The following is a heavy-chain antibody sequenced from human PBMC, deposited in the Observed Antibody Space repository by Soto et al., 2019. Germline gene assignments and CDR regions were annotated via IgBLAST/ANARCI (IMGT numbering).Heavy chain of an antibody. CDR2: INAGNGNT. CDR1: GYIFTNYD. V-gene: IGHV1-3*01. CDR3: ARGLGLYYFDY. Sequence: ASVKVSCKASGYIFTNYDINWVRQAPGQRLEWMGWINAGNGNTKYSQKFQGRVTITRDTSASTAYMELSSLRSEDTAVYYCARGLGLYYFDYWGQGTLVTVSS. J-gene: IGHJ4*02. D-gene: IGHD1-26*01.